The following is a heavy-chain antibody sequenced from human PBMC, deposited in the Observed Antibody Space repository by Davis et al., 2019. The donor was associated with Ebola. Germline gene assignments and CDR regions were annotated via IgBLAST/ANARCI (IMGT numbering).Heavy chain of an antibody. CDR3: TTDLPGMSRGIDY. J-gene: IGHJ4*02. CDR1: GFTFSDYY. CDR2: IKSKTDGGTT. Sequence: PGGSLRLSCAASGFTFSDYYMSWIRQAPGKGLEWVGRIKSKTDGGTTDYSAPVRGRFSISRDDSENTVYLQMNSLKIEDTAVYYCTTDLPGMSRGIDYWGQGTLVTVSS. V-gene: IGHV3-15*01. D-gene: IGHD1-14*01.